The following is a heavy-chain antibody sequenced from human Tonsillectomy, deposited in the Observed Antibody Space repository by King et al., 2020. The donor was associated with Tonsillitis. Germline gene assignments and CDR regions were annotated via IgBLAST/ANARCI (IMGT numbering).Heavy chain of an antibody. Sequence: VQLVESGGGLVKPGGSLRLSCAGSGFTFSDYSMNWVRQAPGKGLEWVSCISSSSNYIYYVDSVKGRFTISRDNAKNSLYLQMNSLRAEDTAVYYCVRGGAATGVDAFDIWGQGTMVSVSS. CDR1: GFTFSDYS. V-gene: IGHV3-21*01. CDR2: ISSSSNYI. D-gene: IGHD2-15*01. CDR3: VRGGAATGVDAFDI. J-gene: IGHJ3*02.